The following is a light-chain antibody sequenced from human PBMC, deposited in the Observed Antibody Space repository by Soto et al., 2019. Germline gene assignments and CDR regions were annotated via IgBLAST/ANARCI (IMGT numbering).Light chain of an antibody. CDR2: EVS. V-gene: IGLV2-14*01. Sequence: QSALTQPASVSGSPGQSITISCTGTSSDVGGYNYVSWYQQHPGKAPRLMIFEVSERPSGVSNRFSGSKSGNTASLTISGLQAEDEADYYCSSYTVSRTYVFGTGTRSPS. CDR3: SSYTVSRTYV. J-gene: IGLJ1*01. CDR1: SSDVGGYNY.